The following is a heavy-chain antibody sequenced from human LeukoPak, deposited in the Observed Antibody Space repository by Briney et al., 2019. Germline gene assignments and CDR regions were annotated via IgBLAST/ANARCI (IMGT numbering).Heavy chain of an antibody. CDR1: GFTFSTYS. CDR3: ARDMGTQDDAFDI. D-gene: IGHD1-14*01. Sequence: PGGSLRLSCAASGFTFSTYSMNWVRQAPGKGLEWVSYISSSGSTIYYADSVKGRFTISRDNAKNSLYLQMDSLRAEDTAVYYSARDMGTQDDAFDIWGQGTMVTVSS. V-gene: IGHV3-48*01. CDR2: ISSSGSTI. J-gene: IGHJ3*02.